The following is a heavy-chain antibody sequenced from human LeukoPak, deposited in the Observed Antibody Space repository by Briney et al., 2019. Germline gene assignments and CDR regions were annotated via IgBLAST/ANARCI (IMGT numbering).Heavy chain of an antibody. D-gene: IGHD1-26*01. V-gene: IGHV4-34*01. CDR2: INHRGTT. Sequence: PSETLSLTCAVYGDSFSGYYWSWIRQPPGKGLEWIAEINHRGTTHYNPSLKSRVNISADTSKNQFSLHLDSVTAADTAVYYCARSWAGMYYPFYYFDYWAREPWSASPQ. CDR1: GDSFSGYY. J-gene: IGHJ4*02. CDR3: ARSWAGMYYPFYYFDY.